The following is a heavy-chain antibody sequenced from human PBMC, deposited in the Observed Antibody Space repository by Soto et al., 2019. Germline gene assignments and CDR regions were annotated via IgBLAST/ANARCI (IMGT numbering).Heavy chain of an antibody. J-gene: IGHJ4*02. CDR2: ISYDGSNK. D-gene: IGHD3-22*01. CDR1: GFTFSSYA. V-gene: IGHV3-30-3*01. Sequence: PGGSLRLSCAASGFTFSSYAMHWVRQAPGKGLEWVAVISYDGSNKYYADSVKGRFTISRDNSKNTLYLQMNSLRAEDTAVYYCARDGHYDSSGYYSAGFFDYWGQGTLVTVSS. CDR3: ARDGHYDSSGYYSAGFFDY.